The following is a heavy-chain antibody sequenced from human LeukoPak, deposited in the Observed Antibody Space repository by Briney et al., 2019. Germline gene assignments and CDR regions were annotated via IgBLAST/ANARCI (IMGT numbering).Heavy chain of an antibody. D-gene: IGHD2-2*01. J-gene: IGHJ4*02. CDR2: IDPSDSYT. CDR1: GYSFTSYW. V-gene: IGHV5-10-1*01. CDR3: ASSFQGDCSSTSCYANY. Sequence: GESLKISCKGSGYSFTSYWISWVRQMPGKGLEWMGRIDPSDSYTNYSPSFQGHVTISADKSISTAYLQWSSLKASDTAMYCCASSFQGDCSSTSCYANYWGQGTLVTVSS.